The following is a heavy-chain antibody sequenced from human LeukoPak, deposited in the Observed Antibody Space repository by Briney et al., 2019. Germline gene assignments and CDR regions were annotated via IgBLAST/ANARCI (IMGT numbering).Heavy chain of an antibody. CDR2: IHSSGSI. CDR1: GGSIYSYY. V-gene: IGHV4-4*08. CDR3: ARYGSGSHSFGMDV. D-gene: IGHD3-10*01. Sequence: SETLSLTCTVSGGSIYSYYWTWIRQPPGKGLEWIGYIHSSGSIHYNPSARSRVTMSLDTSKNQFSFNLTSVTAADTAVYYCARYGSGSHSFGMDVWGQGTTVTVSS. J-gene: IGHJ6*02.